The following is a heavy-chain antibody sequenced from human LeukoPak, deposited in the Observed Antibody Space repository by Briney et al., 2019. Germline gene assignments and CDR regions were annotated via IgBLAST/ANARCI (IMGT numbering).Heavy chain of an antibody. CDR1: GFTFSSYA. CDR3: AKDWNGYCSSTSCYTGFDY. CDR2: ISGSGGST. D-gene: IGHD2-2*02. V-gene: IGHV3-23*01. Sequence: AGGSLRLSCAASGFTFSSYAMSWVRQAPGKGLEWVSAISGSGGSTYYADSVKGRFTISRDNSKNTLYLQMNSLRAEDTAVYYCAKDWNGYCSSTSCYTGFDYWGQGTLVTVSS. J-gene: IGHJ4*02.